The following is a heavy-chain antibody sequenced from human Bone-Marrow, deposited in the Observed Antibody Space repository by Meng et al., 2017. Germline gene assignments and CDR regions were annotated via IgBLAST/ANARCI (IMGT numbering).Heavy chain of an antibody. V-gene: IGHV4-34*01. CDR2: INHSGST. CDR1: GGSFSGYY. CDR3: ARSYYDFWSGYLTPFDY. Sequence: SETLSLTCAVYGGSFSGYYWSWIRQPPGKGLDWIGEINHSGSTNYNPSLKSRVTISVDTSKNQFSLKLSSVTAADAAVYYCARSYYDFWSGYLTPFDYWGQGTLVTVSS. D-gene: IGHD3-3*01. J-gene: IGHJ4*02.